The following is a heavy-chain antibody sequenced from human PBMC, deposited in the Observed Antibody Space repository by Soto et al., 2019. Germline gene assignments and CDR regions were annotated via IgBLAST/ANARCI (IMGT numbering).Heavy chain of an antibody. D-gene: IGHD2-15*01. V-gene: IGHV3-30*18. CDR2: ISYDGSNK. Sequence: QVQLVESGGGVVQPGRSLRLSCAASGFTFSSYGMHWVRQAPGKGLEWVAVISYDGSNKYYADSVKGRFTISRDNSKNTLYLQMNSLRAEDTAVYYCAKEPYSNSNYFDYWGQGTLVTVSS. CDR3: AKEPYSNSNYFDY. CDR1: GFTFSSYG. J-gene: IGHJ4*02.